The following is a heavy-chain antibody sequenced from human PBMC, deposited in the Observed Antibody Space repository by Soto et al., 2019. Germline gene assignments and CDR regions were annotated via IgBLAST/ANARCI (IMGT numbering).Heavy chain of an antibody. V-gene: IGHV3-15*07. Sequence: EVQLVESGGTLVKPGGSLRLSCVASGFPFSNAWINWVRQVPGKGLEWVGRVKSKTDGGSSDYAAAMKGRFAVSRDDSRNIVYLQMNSLKIEDTGVYYCTTDSRTSLPEIRFDYWGHGTQVTVSS. CDR3: TTDSRTSLPEIRFDY. CDR2: VKSKTDGGSS. CDR1: GFPFSNAW. D-gene: IGHD2-8*01. J-gene: IGHJ4*01.